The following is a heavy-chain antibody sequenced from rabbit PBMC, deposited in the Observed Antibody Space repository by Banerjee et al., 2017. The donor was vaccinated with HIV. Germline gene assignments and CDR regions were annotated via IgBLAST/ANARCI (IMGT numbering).Heavy chain of an antibody. CDR1: GFDFSSYG. CDR3: VRMGIATMTMVITSGNL. J-gene: IGHJ4*01. CDR2: IDPVFGST. Sequence: QQQLEESGGGLVKPGGTLTLTCKASGFDFSSYGVSWVRQAPGKGLEWIGYIDPVFGSTYYASWVNGRFTISSHNAQNTLYLQLNSLTAADTATYFCVRMGIATMTMVITSGNLWGPGTLVTVS. D-gene: IGHD2-1*01. V-gene: IGHV1S47*01.